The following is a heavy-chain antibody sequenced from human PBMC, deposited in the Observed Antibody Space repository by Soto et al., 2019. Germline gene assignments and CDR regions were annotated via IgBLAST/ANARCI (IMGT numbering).Heavy chain of an antibody. Sequence: QVQLVQSGAEVKKPGASVKVSCKASGYTFTSYGISWVRQAPGQGLEWMGWISAYNGNTNYAQKLQGRVTMTTDTSTSTADMELRSLRSNDTAVYYCARDRRSYTPGVVAFDIWGQGTMVTVSS. CDR3: ARDRRSYTPGVVAFDI. V-gene: IGHV1-18*01. D-gene: IGHD1-26*01. CDR2: ISAYNGNT. CDR1: GYTFTSYG. J-gene: IGHJ3*02.